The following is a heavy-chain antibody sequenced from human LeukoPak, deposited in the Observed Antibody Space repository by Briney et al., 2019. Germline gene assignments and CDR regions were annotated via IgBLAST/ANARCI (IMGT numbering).Heavy chain of an antibody. CDR1: GFTFSNYW. J-gene: IGHJ4*02. CDR2: IKQDGSEK. CDR3: ATGGSVSYYISDY. Sequence: GGSLRLSCAASGFTFSNYWMHWVRQAPGKGLEWVANIKQDGSEKYYVDSVKGRFTISRDNAKNSLYLQMNSLRAEDTAVYYCATGGSVSYYISDYWGQGTLVTVSS. V-gene: IGHV3-7*01. D-gene: IGHD3-10*01.